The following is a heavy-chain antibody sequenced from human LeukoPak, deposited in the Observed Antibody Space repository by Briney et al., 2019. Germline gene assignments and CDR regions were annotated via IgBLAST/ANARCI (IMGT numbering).Heavy chain of an antibody. D-gene: IGHD1-1*01. CDR3: AREYDQYFDY. CDR2: IYYSGST. Sequence: SETLSLTCAVYGGSFSGDFWSWIRQSPGKGLEWIGYIYYSGSTNYNPSLKSRVTISVDTSKNQFSLKLSSVTAADTAVYYCAREYDQYFDYWGQGTLVTVSS. V-gene: IGHV4-59*01. J-gene: IGHJ4*02. CDR1: GGSFSGDF.